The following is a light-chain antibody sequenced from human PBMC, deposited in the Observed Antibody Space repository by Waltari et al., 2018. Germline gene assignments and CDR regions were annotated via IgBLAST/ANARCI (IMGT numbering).Light chain of an antibody. CDR3: CSYAGSSNYV. CDR2: EGS. CDR1: SSDVGSYNL. V-gene: IGLV2-23*01. Sequence: QSALTQPASVSGSPGQSITISCTGTSSDVGSYNLVSWYQQHPGKAPNLMIYEGSKRPSGVSNRFSGSKSGNTASLTISGLQAEDEADYYCCSYAGSSNYVFGTGTKVTVL. J-gene: IGLJ1*01.